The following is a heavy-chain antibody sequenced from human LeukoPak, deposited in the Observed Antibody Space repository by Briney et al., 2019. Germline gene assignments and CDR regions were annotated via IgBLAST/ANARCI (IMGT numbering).Heavy chain of an antibody. J-gene: IGHJ4*02. CDR3: ARAANSGYDPYYFDY. CDR1: GFTFSSYD. V-gene: IGHV3-13*01. D-gene: IGHD5-12*01. Sequence: PGGSLRLSCAASGFTFSSYDMHWVRQATGKGLELVSAIGTAGDTYYPGSVKGRFTISRENAKNSLYLQMNSLRAGDTAVYYCARAANSGYDPYYFDYWGQGTLVTVSS. CDR2: IGTAGDT.